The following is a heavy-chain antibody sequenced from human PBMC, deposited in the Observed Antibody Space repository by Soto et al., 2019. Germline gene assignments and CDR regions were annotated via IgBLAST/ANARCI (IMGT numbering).Heavy chain of an antibody. Sequence: GGSLRLSCAASGFTFSSYAMSWVRQAPGKGLEWVPAISGSGGSTYYADSVKGRFTISRDNSKNTLYLQMNSLRAEDTAVYYGATTGVGATPEYFDYWGQGTLVTVSS. V-gene: IGHV3-23*01. CDR1: GFTFSSYA. CDR2: ISGSGGST. J-gene: IGHJ4*02. D-gene: IGHD1-26*01. CDR3: ATTGVGATPEYFDY.